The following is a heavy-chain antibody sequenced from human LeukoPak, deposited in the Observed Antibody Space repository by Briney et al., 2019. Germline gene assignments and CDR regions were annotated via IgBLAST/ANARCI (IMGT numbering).Heavy chain of an antibody. J-gene: IGHJ5*02. Sequence: ASVKVSCKASGYTFTGYYMHWVRQAPGQGLEWMGWINPNSGGTNYAQKFQGRVTMTRDTSISTAHMELSSLRSEDTAVYYCARGPAFRGVTRRNWFDPWGQGTLVTVSS. CDR2: INPNSGGT. V-gene: IGHV1-2*02. CDR1: GYTFTGYY. D-gene: IGHD3-10*01. CDR3: ARGPAFRGVTRRNWFDP.